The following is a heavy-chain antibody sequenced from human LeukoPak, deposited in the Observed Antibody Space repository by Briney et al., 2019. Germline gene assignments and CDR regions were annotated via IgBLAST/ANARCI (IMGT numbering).Heavy chain of an antibody. V-gene: IGHV4-39*07. J-gene: IGHJ4*02. CDR2: IYYSGST. D-gene: IGHD6-13*01. Sequence: SETLSLTCTVSGGSISSSSYYWGGIRQPPGKGLEWIGSIYYSGSTYYHPSLKSRVTISVDTSKNQFSLKLSSVTAADTAVYYCARERSSSWSQYYFHYWGQGTLVTVSS. CDR3: ARERSSSWSQYYFHY. CDR1: GGSISSSSYY.